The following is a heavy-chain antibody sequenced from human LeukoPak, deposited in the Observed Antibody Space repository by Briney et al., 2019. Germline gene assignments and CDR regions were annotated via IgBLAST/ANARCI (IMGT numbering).Heavy chain of an antibody. D-gene: IGHD2-15*01. J-gene: IGHJ4*02. Sequence: SDTLSLTCTVSGGSISSYYWSWIRQPAGKGLEWIGRIYTSGSTNYNPSLKSRVTMSVDTSNNHFSLKLSSVTAADTAVYYCARDQDSSFEYWGQGTLVTVSS. V-gene: IGHV4-4*07. CDR2: IYTSGST. CDR3: ARDQDSSFEY. CDR1: GGSISSYY.